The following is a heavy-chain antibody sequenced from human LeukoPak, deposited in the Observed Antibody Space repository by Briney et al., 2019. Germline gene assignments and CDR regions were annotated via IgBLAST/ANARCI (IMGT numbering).Heavy chain of an antibody. D-gene: IGHD4-17*01. CDR2: ISSGSSHI. V-gene: IGHV3-21*01. Sequence: GGSLRLSCAASGFTFSSYTLNWVRQAPGKGLEWVSSISSGSSHIYYADSVKGRFTISRDNAKNSLYLQMNSLRAEDTAVYYCARDRPDYGDAGGQAFDIWGQGTMVTVSS. CDR1: GFTFSSYT. CDR3: ARDRPDYGDAGGQAFDI. J-gene: IGHJ3*02.